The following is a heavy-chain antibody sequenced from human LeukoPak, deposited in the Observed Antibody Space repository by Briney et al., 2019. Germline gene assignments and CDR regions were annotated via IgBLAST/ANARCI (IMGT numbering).Heavy chain of an antibody. V-gene: IGHV3-66*01. CDR1: GFTVSSNY. D-gene: IGHD6-13*01. CDR2: IYSGGST. Sequence: GGSLRLSCAASGFTVSSNYVSWVRQAPGKGLERVSVIYSGGSTYYADSVKGRFTISRDNSKNTLYLQMNSLRAEDTAVYYCARDTIAAAGTVSLDYWGQGTLVTVSS. J-gene: IGHJ4*02. CDR3: ARDTIAAAGTVSLDY.